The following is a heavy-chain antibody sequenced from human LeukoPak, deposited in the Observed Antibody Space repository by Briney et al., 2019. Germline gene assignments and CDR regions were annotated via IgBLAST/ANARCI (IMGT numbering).Heavy chain of an antibody. Sequence: KPSETLSLTCYVSGGSIGRSSYYWGWIRQPPGKGLEWIGNIYYTGTTNYNPSLKSRVTISVDTSKSQFSLKLSSVTAADTAVYYCARVAAKTVDYWGQGTLVTVSS. D-gene: IGHD2-15*01. CDR1: GGSIGRSSYY. CDR3: ARVAAKTVDY. V-gene: IGHV4-39*07. CDR2: IYYTGTT. J-gene: IGHJ4*02.